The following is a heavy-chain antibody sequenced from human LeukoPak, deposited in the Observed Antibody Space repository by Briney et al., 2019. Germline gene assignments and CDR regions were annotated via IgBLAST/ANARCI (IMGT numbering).Heavy chain of an antibody. CDR1: GGSISSYY. V-gene: IGHV4-39*01. CDR3: ARHLFGSGYYPDY. J-gene: IGHJ4*02. CDR2: IYYSGST. Sequence: SETLSLTCTVSGGSISSYYWGWIRQPPGKGLEWIGTIYYSGSTYYNPSLKSRVTISVDTSKNQFSLKLTSVTATDTAVYYCARHLFGSGYYPDYWGQGTLVTVSS. D-gene: IGHD3-22*01.